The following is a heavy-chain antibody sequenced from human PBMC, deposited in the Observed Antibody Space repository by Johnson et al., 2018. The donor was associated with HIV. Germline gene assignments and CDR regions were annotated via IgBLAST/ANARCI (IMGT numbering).Heavy chain of an antibody. Sequence: QVQLVESGGGVVQPGRSLRLSCAASGITFSSYAMHWVRQAPGQGLAWVAVISYDGRNKSYADSVTGRFTISRDNSKNTLYLQMNSLRAEDTAVYYCAGDSGAPGNDSFDIWGQGTMVTISS. J-gene: IGHJ3*02. V-gene: IGHV3-30*04. CDR1: GITFSSYA. CDR2: ISYDGRNK. D-gene: IGHD1-26*01. CDR3: AGDSGAPGNDSFDI.